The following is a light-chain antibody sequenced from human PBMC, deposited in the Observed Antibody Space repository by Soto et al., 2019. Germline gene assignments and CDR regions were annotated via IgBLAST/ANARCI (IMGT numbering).Light chain of an antibody. Sequence: QSVLAQPPSASGTPGQRVTISCSGSSSNIGSTTVNWYQQLPGAAPKLLIYSSNQRPSGVPDRFSGSKSDTSASLAISGLQSEDEADYYCAAWDDSLNGYVFGSGTKVTVL. V-gene: IGLV1-44*01. J-gene: IGLJ1*01. CDR3: AAWDDSLNGYV. CDR2: SSN. CDR1: SSNIGSTT.